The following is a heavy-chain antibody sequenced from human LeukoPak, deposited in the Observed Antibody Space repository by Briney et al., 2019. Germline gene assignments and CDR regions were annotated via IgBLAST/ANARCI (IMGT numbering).Heavy chain of an antibody. D-gene: IGHD2-2*01. Sequence: PGGSLRLSCAASGFTFSSYAMHWVRQAPGKGLEWVAVISYDGSNKYYADSVKGRFTISRDNSKNTLYLQMNSLRAEDTAMYYCAREIRGYCSSTSCSFDPWGQGTLVTVSS. CDR1: GFTFSSYA. J-gene: IGHJ5*02. CDR2: ISYDGSNK. V-gene: IGHV3-30-3*01. CDR3: AREIRGYCSSTSCSFDP.